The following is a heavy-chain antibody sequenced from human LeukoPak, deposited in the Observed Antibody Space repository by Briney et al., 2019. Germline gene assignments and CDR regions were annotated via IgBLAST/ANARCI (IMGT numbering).Heavy chain of an antibody. CDR2: INHSGST. CDR1: GGSFSGYY. D-gene: IGHD2-21*02. V-gene: IGHV4-34*01. CDR3: ARVYCGGVCYSCLDY. Sequence: SETLSLTCAVYGGSFSGYYWSWIRQPPGKGLEWIGEINHSGSTNYNPSLKSRVTISVDTSKNQFSLKLSSVTAADTAVYYCARVYCGGVCYSCLDYWGQGTLVTVSS. J-gene: IGHJ4*02.